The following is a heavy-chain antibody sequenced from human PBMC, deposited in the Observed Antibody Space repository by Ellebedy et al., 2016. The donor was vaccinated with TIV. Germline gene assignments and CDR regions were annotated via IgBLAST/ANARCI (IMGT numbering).Heavy chain of an antibody. Sequence: SETLSLXXTVSGGSISSYYWSWIRQPAGKGLEWIGRIYTSGSTNYNPSLKSRVTMSVDTSKNQFSLKLSSVTAADTAVYYCARDLTYYYDSSGPLGADYWGQGTLVTVSS. CDR1: GGSISSYY. CDR2: IYTSGST. V-gene: IGHV4-4*07. J-gene: IGHJ4*02. D-gene: IGHD3-22*01. CDR3: ARDLTYYYDSSGPLGADY.